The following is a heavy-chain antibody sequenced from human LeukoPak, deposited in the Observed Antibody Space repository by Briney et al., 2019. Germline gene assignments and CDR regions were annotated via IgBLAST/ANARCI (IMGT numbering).Heavy chain of an antibody. CDR3: ARDSSSGSYCFDY. V-gene: IGHV3-33*01. CDR2: IWYDGRNK. Sequence: GRSLRPSCAASGFIFSNYVMHWVRQAPGKGLEWVALIWYDGRNKYYADTVMGRFTVSRDNSKNTLYLQMNSLRAEDTAVYYCARDSSSGSYCFDYWGQGTLVTVSS. J-gene: IGHJ4*02. D-gene: IGHD3-10*01. CDR1: GFIFSNYV.